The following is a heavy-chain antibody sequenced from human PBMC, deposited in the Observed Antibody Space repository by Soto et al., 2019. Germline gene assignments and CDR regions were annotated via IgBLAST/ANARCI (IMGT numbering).Heavy chain of an antibody. CDR2: IYYSGST. D-gene: IGHD5-12*01. V-gene: IGHV4-59*01. Sequence: PSETLSLTCTVSGGSISSYYWSWIRQPPGKGLEWIGYIYYSGSTNYNPSLKSRVTISVDTSKNQFSLKLSSVTAADTAVYYCARKTGYDGAFDIWGQGTMVTVSS. J-gene: IGHJ3*02. CDR3: ARKTGYDGAFDI. CDR1: GGSISSYY.